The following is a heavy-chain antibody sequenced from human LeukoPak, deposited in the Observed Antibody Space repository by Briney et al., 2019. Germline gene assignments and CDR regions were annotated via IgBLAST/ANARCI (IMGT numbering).Heavy chain of an antibody. CDR1: GFTFSSYW. J-gene: IGHJ3*02. Sequence: GGSLRLSCAASGFTFSSYWMHWVRQAPGKGLVWVSRINSDGSSTSYPDSVKGRFTISRDNAKNTLYLQMNSLRAEDTAVYYCAATTRTHAFDIWGQGTMVTVSS. V-gene: IGHV3-74*01. CDR2: INSDGSST. CDR3: AATTRTHAFDI. D-gene: IGHD4-17*01.